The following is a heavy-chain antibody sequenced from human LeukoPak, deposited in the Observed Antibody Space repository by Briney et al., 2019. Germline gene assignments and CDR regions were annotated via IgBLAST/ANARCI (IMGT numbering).Heavy chain of an antibody. CDR1: GFTFSSYS. J-gene: IGHJ4*02. V-gene: IGHV3-21*01. Sequence: GGSLRLSCAASGFTFSSYSMNWVRQAPGKGLEWVSSISSSSSYIYYADSVKGRFTISRDNAKNSLYLQMNSLRAEDTAVYYCARDYNFWSGSLFDYWGQGTLVTVSS. CDR2: ISSSSSYI. D-gene: IGHD3-3*01. CDR3: ARDYNFWSGSLFDY.